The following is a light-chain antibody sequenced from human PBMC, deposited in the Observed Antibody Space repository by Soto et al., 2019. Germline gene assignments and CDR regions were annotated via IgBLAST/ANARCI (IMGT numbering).Light chain of an antibody. CDR3: QQSYSLPYT. V-gene: IGKV1-39*01. CDR1: QSIDNF. J-gene: IGKJ2*01. Sequence: IQMAQSPSSLSASVGDRVTITCRPSQSIDNFLNWYQQKPGKAPNLLIYAASSLQSGVSSRFSGSGSGTDFTLTISSMQPEDSANYYCQQSYSLPYTFGQGTKVDIK. CDR2: AAS.